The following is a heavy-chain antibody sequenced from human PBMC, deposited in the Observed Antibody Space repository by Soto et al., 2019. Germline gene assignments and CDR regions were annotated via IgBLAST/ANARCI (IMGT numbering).Heavy chain of an antibody. D-gene: IGHD6-19*01. V-gene: IGHV3-74*01. CDR2: ITNDGSVT. J-gene: IGHJ5*02. CDR1: GFTFNTYW. CDR3: ARGITVSGSPNWFDP. Sequence: GGSLRLSCAASGFTFNTYWMHWVRQAPGKGLVWVSRITNDGSVTGYADSVKGRFTISRDNAKNTLYLQMNSLSPEDTAVYYCARGITVSGSPNWFDPWGRGTLVTVSS.